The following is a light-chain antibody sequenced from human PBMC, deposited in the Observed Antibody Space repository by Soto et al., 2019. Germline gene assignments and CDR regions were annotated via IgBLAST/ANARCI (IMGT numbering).Light chain of an antibody. CDR3: SSYSTTSTLV. J-gene: IGLJ1*01. Sequence: QSVLTQPASVSGSPGQSVTLSCTGASSDVGGYDYVSWYQQHPGKAPELILYEVNNRPSGVSHHFSGSKSGNTASLIISGLQADDEADYYCSSYSTTSTLVFGSGTKVTVL. CDR1: SSDVGGYDY. V-gene: IGLV2-14*01. CDR2: EVN.